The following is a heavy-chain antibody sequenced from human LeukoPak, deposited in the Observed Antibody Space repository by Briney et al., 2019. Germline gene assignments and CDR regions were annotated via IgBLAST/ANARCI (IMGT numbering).Heavy chain of an antibody. D-gene: IGHD6-13*01. CDR3: ASTTIIAAAGTQLYYFDY. V-gene: IGHV3-23*01. J-gene: IGHJ4*02. CDR1: GITFSGYG. CDR2: ISSTGGTT. Sequence: PGGSLRLSCAASGITFSGYGMSWVRQAPGKGLGWVSSISSTGGTTYYADSVKGRFTISRDNAKNSLYLQMNSLRAEDTAVYYCASTTIIAAAGTQLYYFDYWGQGTLVTVSS.